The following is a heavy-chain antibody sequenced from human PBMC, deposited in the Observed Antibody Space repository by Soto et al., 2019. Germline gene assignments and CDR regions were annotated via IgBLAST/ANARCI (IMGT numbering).Heavy chain of an antibody. V-gene: IGHV3-33*01. CDR1: GFTFSSYG. D-gene: IGHD6-19*01. CDR3: ASPYGQWLEGAFDI. Sequence: QVQLVESGGGVVQPGRSLRLSCAASGFTFSSYGMYWVRQAPGKGLEWVAVIWYDGSNKYYADSVKGRFTISRDNSKNTLYLQMNSLRAEDTAVYYCASPYGQWLEGAFDIWGQGTMVTVSS. CDR2: IWYDGSNK. J-gene: IGHJ3*02.